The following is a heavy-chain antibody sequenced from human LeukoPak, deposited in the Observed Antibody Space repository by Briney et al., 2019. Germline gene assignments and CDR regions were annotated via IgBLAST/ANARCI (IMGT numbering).Heavy chain of an antibody. J-gene: IGHJ4*02. Sequence: GASVKVSCKASGYTFTGYYMHWVRQAPGQGLEWMGWINPNSGGTNYAQKFQGRVTMTRDTSISTAYMELSRLRSDDTAVYYCARVMIDIRYEPPQRVYFDYWGKGTLVTVSS. CDR3: ARVMIDIRYEPPQRVYFDY. D-gene: IGHD3-22*01. CDR1: GYTFTGYY. V-gene: IGHV1-2*02. CDR2: INPNSGGT.